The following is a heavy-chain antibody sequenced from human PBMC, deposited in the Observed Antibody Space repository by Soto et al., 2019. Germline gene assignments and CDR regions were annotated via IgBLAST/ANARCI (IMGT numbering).Heavy chain of an antibody. CDR1: GFTFTSYG. V-gene: IGHV3-23*01. CDR2: ISGSGGST. CDR3: AKVETTFTARPNDY. D-gene: IGHD4-17*01. Sequence: PGGSLRLSCAASGFTFTSYGMHWVRQAPGKGLEWVSAISGSGGSTYYADSVKGRFTISRDNSKNTLYLQMNSLRAEDTAVYYCAKVETTFTARPNDYWGQGTLVTVSS. J-gene: IGHJ4*02.